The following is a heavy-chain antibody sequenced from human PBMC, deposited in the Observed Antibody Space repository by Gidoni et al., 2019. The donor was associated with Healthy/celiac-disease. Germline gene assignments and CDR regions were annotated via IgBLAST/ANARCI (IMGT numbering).Heavy chain of an antibody. D-gene: IGHD3-22*01. CDR2: IWYDGSNK. Sequence: QVQLVESGGGVVQPGRSLRLSCAASGFPFSSCGLHWVRQAPGKGLGWVAVIWYDGSNKYYADSVEGRFTISRDNSKNTRYLQMNILRAEDTAVYYCARDTQGSYDSSGKGFDPWGQGTLVTVSS. CDR1: GFPFSSCG. V-gene: IGHV3-33*01. J-gene: IGHJ5*02. CDR3: ARDTQGSYDSSGKGFDP.